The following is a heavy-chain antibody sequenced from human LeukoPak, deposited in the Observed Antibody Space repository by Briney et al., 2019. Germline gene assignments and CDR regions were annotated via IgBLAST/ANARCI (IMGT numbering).Heavy chain of an antibody. CDR2: INHSGST. J-gene: IGHJ6*03. CDR3: ASLMYSSSWLGYYYYYMDV. D-gene: IGHD6-13*01. V-gene: IGHV4-34*01. CDR1: GGSFSGYY. Sequence: SETLSLTCAVYGGSFSGYYWSWIRQPPGKGLEWIGEINHSGSTNYNPSLKSRVTISVDTSKNQFSLKLSSVTAADTAVYYCASLMYSSSWLGYYYYYMDVWGKGTTVTVSS.